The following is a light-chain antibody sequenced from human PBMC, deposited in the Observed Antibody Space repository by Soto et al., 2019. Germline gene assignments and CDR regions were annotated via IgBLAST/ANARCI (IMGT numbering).Light chain of an antibody. CDR2: EVS. CDR1: SSDGVGYNY. CDR3: SSYTSSSTLD. Sequence: QSALTQPASVSGSPGQSITISCTGTSSDGVGYNYVSWYQQHPGKDPKLMIYEVSNRPSGVSNRFPGSKAGHTASLTISGLQAEDEADYYCSSYTSSSTLDFGTGTKLTVL. J-gene: IGLJ1*01. V-gene: IGLV2-14*01.